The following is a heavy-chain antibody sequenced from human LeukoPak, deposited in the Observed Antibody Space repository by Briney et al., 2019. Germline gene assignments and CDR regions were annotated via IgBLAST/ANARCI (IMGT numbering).Heavy chain of an antibody. CDR2: IYTSGST. V-gene: IGHV4-4*07. J-gene: IGHJ6*03. CDR3: ARGIYCSSTTRYYYYYYMDV. CDR1: GCSFIAYY. D-gene: IGHD2-2*01. Sequence: SETLSLTCTVSGCSFIAYYWSWIRQPAGKGLEGIGRIYTSGSTNYNPSLKSRVSMSLDTFKNQFSLKLSSVTAADTAVYYCARGIYCSSTTRYYYYYYMDVWGKGTTVTVSS.